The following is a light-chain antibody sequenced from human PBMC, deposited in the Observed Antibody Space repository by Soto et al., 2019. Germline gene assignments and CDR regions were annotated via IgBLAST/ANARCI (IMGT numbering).Light chain of an antibody. V-gene: IGLV2-8*01. CDR3: TSYTTSSTWI. Sequence: QPVLTQPPSASGSPGQSVTISCTGTSSDVGGYNYVSWYQQHPGKAPKLIIYEVTKRPSGVPDRFSGSKSGNTASLTISGLQTEDEADYYCTSYTTSSTWIFGGGTKVTVL. CDR1: SSDVGGYNY. J-gene: IGLJ2*01. CDR2: EVT.